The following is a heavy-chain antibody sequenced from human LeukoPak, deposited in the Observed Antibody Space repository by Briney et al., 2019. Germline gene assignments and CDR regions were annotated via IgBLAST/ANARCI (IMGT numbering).Heavy chain of an antibody. CDR1: GGSISSYY. D-gene: IGHD1-7*01. CDR2: IYYSGST. CDR3: ARRGWNYGEYYFDY. J-gene: IGHJ4*02. V-gene: IGHV4-59*01. Sequence: SETLSLTCTVSGGSISSYYWGWIRQPPGKGLEWIGYIYYSGSTNYNPSLKSRVTISVDTSKNQFSLKLSSVTAADTAVYYCARRGWNYGEYYFDYWGQGTLVTVSS.